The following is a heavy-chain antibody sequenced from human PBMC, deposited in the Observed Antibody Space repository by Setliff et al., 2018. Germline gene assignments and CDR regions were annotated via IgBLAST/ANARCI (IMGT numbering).Heavy chain of an antibody. CDR2: IYTSGST. D-gene: IGHD3-10*01. CDR1: GGSMRSHY. V-gene: IGHV4-4*08. CDR3: ARSLGSGSYYNSRPFYSDY. J-gene: IGHJ4*02. Sequence: SETLSLTCNVSGGSMRSHYWNWIRQPPGKGLEWIGYIYTSGSTNYNPSLKSRVTISVDTSKNQFSLKLTSVTAADTAVYFCARSLGSGSYYNSRPFYSDYWGQGTLVTVSS.